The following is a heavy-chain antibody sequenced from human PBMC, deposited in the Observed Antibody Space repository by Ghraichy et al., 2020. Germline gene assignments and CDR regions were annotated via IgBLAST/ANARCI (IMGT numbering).Heavy chain of an antibody. CDR2: IYSGGST. J-gene: IGHJ5*02. CDR3: ARGPTFRPGYFDP. V-gene: IGHV3-66*01. D-gene: IGHD5-12*01. CDR1: GFIVTTNH. Sequence: GGSLRLSCAVSGFIVTTNHMSWVRQAPGKGLEWVSVIYSGGSTYYADSVKGRCTVSRDNSKNTLDLQMNSLRADDSAVYFCARGPTFRPGYFDPWGPGIMVTVSS.